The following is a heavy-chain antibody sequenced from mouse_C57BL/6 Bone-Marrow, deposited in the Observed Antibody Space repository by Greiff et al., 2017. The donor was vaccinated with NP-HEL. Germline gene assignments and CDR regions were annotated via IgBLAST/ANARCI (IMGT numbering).Heavy chain of an antibody. Sequence: VQLQQSGAELVRPGASVKLSCTASGFNIKDDYMHWVKQRPEQGLEWIGWIDPENGDTEYASKFQGKATRTADTSANTAYLQLSSLTSEDTAVYYCTTLYGNYHYYARDYWGQGTSVTVSS. CDR1: GFNIKDDY. CDR2: IDPENGDT. D-gene: IGHD2-1*01. CDR3: TTLYGNYHYYARDY. J-gene: IGHJ4*01. V-gene: IGHV14-4*01.